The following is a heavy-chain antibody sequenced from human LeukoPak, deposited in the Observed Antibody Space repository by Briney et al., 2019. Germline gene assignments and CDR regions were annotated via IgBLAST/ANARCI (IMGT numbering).Heavy chain of an antibody. V-gene: IGHV3-23*01. Sequence: GGSLRLSRAASGFTFSSYAMTWVRQAPGKGLEWVSAISGSGDTTYYADSVKGRFTISRDHSKSTLYLQMNSLRAGDTAVYYCAKSAVAGPYYFDYWGQGTLVTVSS. CDR3: AKSAVAGPYYFDY. CDR2: ISGSGDTT. CDR1: GFTFSSYA. D-gene: IGHD6-19*01. J-gene: IGHJ4*02.